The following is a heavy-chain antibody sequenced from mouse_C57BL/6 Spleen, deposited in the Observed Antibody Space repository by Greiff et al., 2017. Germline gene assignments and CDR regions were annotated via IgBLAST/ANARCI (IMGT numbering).Heavy chain of an antibody. V-gene: IGHV1-59*01. CDR2: IDPSDSYT. D-gene: IGHD1-1*01. J-gene: IGHJ3*01. CDR1: GYTFTSYW. CDR3: ARDYGSSYWFAY. Sequence: VQLQQPGAELVRPGTSVKLSCKASGYTFTSYWMHWVKQRPGQGLEWIGVIDPSDSYTNYNQKFKGKATLTVDTSSSTAYMQLSSLTSEDSAVYYCARDYGSSYWFAYWGQRTLVTVSA.